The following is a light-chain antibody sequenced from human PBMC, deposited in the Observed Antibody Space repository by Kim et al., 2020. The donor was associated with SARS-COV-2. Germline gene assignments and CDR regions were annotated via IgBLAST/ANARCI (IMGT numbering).Light chain of an antibody. CDR3: HQYHSYPLT. CDR2: DAS. Sequence: GDRVTIPCPASQSISSWSAWYQQKPGKPPKLLIYDASSLERGVPSRSSGRRSGTAFTLTISTLPPDDFATYYCHQYHSYPLTF. J-gene: IGKJ4*01. V-gene: IGKV1-5*01. CDR1: QSISSW.